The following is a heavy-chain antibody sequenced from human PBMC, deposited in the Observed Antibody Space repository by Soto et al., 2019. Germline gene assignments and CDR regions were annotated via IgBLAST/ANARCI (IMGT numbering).Heavy chain of an antibody. CDR1: GGSISSYY. V-gene: IGHV4-59*12. Sequence: SETLSLTCTVSGGSISSYYWSWIRQPPGKGLEWIGYIYYSGSTSYNPSLKSRVTISVDTSKNQFSLKLSSVTAADTAVYYCARDYYGSGSYFDYWGQGTLVTVSS. CDR3: ARDYYGSGSYFDY. D-gene: IGHD3-10*01. J-gene: IGHJ4*02. CDR2: IYYSGST.